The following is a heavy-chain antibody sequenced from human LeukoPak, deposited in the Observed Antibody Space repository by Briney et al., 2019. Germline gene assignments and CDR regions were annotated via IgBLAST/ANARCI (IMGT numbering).Heavy chain of an antibody. D-gene: IGHD3-16*01. CDR3: ARGAVGMDV. J-gene: IGHJ6*02. Sequence: PGVSLRLYCAASGFTFSSYDMHWVRQAKGKGLEWVSAIGTAGDTYYPGSVKGRFTISRENAKNSLYLQMNSLRAGDTAVYYCARGAVGMDVWGQGTTVTVSS. CDR1: GFTFSSYD. V-gene: IGHV3-13*01. CDR2: IGTAGDT.